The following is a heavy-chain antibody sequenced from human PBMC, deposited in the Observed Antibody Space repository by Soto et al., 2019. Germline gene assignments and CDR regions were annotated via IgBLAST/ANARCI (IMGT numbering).Heavy chain of an antibody. V-gene: IGHV3-48*02. J-gene: IGHJ6*02. CDR3: ARPEYSSSSYGMAV. CDR2: ISSSSSTI. Sequence: GGSLRLSCAASGFTFSSYSMNWVRQAPGKGLEWVSYISSSSSTIYYADSVKGRFTISRDNAKNSLYLQMNSLRDEDTAVYYCARPEYSSSSYGMAVWGQGTTVTVSS. CDR1: GFTFSSYS. D-gene: IGHD6-6*01.